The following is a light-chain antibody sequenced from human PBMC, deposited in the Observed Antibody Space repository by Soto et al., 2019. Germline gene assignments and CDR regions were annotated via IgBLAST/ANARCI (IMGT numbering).Light chain of an antibody. CDR1: QSISSF. CDR3: QQSFDTPFT. J-gene: IGKJ2*01. Sequence: DIQMTQSPASLSASVGDRVTITCRASQSISSFLNWYQQKPGKAPKFLIYATSSVQSDVPSRFSGSGSGTDFTLTINCLQPEDFATYFCQQSFDTPFTFGQGTKLEIK. CDR2: ATS. V-gene: IGKV1-39*01.